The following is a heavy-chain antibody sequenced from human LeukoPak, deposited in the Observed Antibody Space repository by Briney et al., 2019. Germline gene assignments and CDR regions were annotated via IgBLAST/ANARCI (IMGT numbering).Heavy chain of an antibody. D-gene: IGHD5-18*01. CDR3: ARDNGGTAMAYYYYHYMDV. Sequence: ASVKVSCKASGYTFTGYYMHWVRQAPGQGLEWMGWINPKTGGTNHAQNFQGRVTMTRDTSITTAYMELSSLRSEDTAVYYCARDNGGTAMAYYYYHYMDVWGKGTTVTISS. V-gene: IGHV1-2*02. CDR1: GYTFTGYY. J-gene: IGHJ6*03. CDR2: INPKTGGT.